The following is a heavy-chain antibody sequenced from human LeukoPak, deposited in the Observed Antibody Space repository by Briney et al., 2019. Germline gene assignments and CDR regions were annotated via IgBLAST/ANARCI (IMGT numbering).Heavy chain of an antibody. J-gene: IGHJ4*02. D-gene: IGHD3-16*01. V-gene: IGHV4-4*07. Sequence: SETLSLTCTVSGGSISSYYWSWIRQPAGKGLEWIGRIYISGSTNYNPSLKSRVTMSVDTSKNQFSLKLSSVTAADTAVYYCARRRFIRGPDVVNPFDYWGQGTLVTVSS. CDR1: GGSISSYY. CDR2: IYISGST. CDR3: ARRRFIRGPDVVNPFDY.